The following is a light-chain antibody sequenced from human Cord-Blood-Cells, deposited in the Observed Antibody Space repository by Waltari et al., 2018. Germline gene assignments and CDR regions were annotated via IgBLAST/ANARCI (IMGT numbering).Light chain of an antibody. CDR3: SSYTSSSTWV. CDR1: SSDAGGYNS. Sequence: SALTQPASVSGSPGQSITISCTGTSSDAGGYNSVSWYQQHPGKPPKLMIYDVSNRPSGVSNRFSGSTSGNTASLTISGLQAEDEADYYCSSYTSSSTWVFGGGTKLTVL. V-gene: IGLV2-14*01. CDR2: DVS. J-gene: IGLJ3*02.